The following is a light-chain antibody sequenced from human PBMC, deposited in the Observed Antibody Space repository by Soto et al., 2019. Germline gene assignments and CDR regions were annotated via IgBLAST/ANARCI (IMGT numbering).Light chain of an antibody. V-gene: IGLV1-40*01. Sequence: QSVLTQPPPVSGAPGQRVTISCTGSSSNIGAGYDVHWYQQLPGTAPKLLIYGNSNRPSGVPDRFSGSKSGTSASLAITGLQAEDEADYYCQSYDSSLSGVFGGGTKVTVL. CDR2: GNS. J-gene: IGLJ2*01. CDR3: QSYDSSLSGV. CDR1: SSNIGAGYD.